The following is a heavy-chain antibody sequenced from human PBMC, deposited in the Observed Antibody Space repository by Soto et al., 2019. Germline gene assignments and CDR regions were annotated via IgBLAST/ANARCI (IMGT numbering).Heavy chain of an antibody. D-gene: IGHD3-22*01. CDR1: GFTFSDYY. V-gene: IGHV3-11*01. CDR2: ISDSGSSI. CDR3: ARDTAFINSGFFDA. Sequence: QVQLVESGGGLVKPGGSLRLSCAASGFTFSDYYMNWIRQAPGKGLEWVSYISDSGSSIFYADSVKGRFTISRDSARKSLYLHMSSLRVEAAAVYYCARDTAFINSGFFDAWGQGTPVTVSS. J-gene: IGHJ5*02.